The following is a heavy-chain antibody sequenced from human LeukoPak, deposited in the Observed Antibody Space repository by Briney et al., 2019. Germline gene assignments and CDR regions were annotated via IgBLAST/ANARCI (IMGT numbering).Heavy chain of an antibody. CDR3: AREGEVAVAATRYYYYYGMDV. D-gene: IGHD6-19*01. CDR2: IYTIGST. J-gene: IGHJ6*02. Sequence: PSETLSLTCTVSGGSISSYYWSWIRQPAGKGLEWIGRIYTIGSTNYNPSLKSRVTMSVDTSKNQFSLKLSSVTAADTAVYYCAREGEVAVAATRYYYYYGMDVWGQGTTVTVSS. V-gene: IGHV4-4*07. CDR1: GGSISSYY.